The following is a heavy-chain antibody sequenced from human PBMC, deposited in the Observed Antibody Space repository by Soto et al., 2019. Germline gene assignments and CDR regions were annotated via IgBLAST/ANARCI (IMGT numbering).Heavy chain of an antibody. CDR2: ISYDGKNK. Sequence: VQLVESGGGVVQPGRSLRLSCAASGFTFSSYGMHWVRQAPGKGLEWVTFISYDGKNKYYADSVKGRFTISRDNSKNTLYLQMNSLRAEDTAVYYCARDARGGWSPHNWFDPWGQGTLVTVSS. V-gene: IGHV3-30*03. D-gene: IGHD6-19*01. CDR3: ARDARGGWSPHNWFDP. CDR1: GFTFSSYG. J-gene: IGHJ5*02.